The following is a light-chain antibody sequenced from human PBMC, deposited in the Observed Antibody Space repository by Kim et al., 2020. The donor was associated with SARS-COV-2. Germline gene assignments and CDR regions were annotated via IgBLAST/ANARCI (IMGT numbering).Light chain of an antibody. V-gene: IGLV3-19*01. CDR2: GKN. Sequence: SSELTQDPAVSVALGQTVRITCQGDSLRSSYATWYQQKPGQAPIVVIYGKNNRPSGIPDRFSGSSSGNTASLTITGTQAGDEADYYCNSRDSNDNVVFGG. J-gene: IGLJ2*01. CDR3: NSRDSNDNVV. CDR1: SLRSSY.